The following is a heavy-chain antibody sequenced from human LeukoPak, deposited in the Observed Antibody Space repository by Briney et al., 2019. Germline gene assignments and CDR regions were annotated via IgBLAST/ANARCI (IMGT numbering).Heavy chain of an antibody. CDR2: IYKSGTT. V-gene: IGHV4-4*07. Sequence: SETLSLTCTVSGETVNPYYWNWIRQSAGQGLEWIGHIYKSGTTNFNPSLTSRVTMSLDTSRNQFSLKLRSVTASDTGVYFCARSFLDYMDVWGKGTTVTVSS. J-gene: IGHJ6*03. D-gene: IGHD2/OR15-2a*01. CDR3: ARSFLDYMDV. CDR1: GETVNPYY.